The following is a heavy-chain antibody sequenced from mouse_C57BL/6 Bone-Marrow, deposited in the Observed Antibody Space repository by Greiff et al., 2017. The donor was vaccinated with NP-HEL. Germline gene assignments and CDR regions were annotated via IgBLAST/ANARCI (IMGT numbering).Heavy chain of an antibody. V-gene: IGHV14-2*01. CDR2: IDPEDGET. CDR1: GFNIKDYY. CDR3: ARERDYYGSIYYFDY. D-gene: IGHD1-1*01. Sequence: VQLQQSGAELVKPGASVKLSCTASGFNIKDYYMHWVKQRTEQGLEWIGRIDPEDGETEYAPKFQGKATITADTSSNTAYLQLSSLTSEDTAVYYCARERDYYGSIYYFDYWGQGTTLTVSS. J-gene: IGHJ2*01.